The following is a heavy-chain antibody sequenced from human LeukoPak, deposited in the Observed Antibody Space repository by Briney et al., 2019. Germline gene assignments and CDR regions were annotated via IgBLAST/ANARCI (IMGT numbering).Heavy chain of an antibody. CDR1: GGSISSYY. CDR2: IYTSGST. D-gene: IGHD6-6*01. CDR3: ARSDYTSSSRWYFDL. V-gene: IGHV4-4*07. J-gene: IGHJ2*01. Sequence: KPSETLCLTCTVSGGSISSYYWSWVRQPAGKGLEWIGRIYTSGSTNYNPSLKSRVTMSVDTSKNQFSLRLSSVTAADTAVYYCARSDYTSSSRWYFDLWGRGTLVTVSS.